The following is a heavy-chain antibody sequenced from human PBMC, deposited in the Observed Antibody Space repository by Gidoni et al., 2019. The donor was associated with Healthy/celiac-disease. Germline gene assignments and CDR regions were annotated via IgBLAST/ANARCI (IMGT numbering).Heavy chain of an antibody. Sequence: QVQLVESGGGVVQPGRSLRLSCAASGFTFSSYGMHWVRQAPGKGLEWVAVISYDGSNKYYADSVKGRFTISRDNSKNTLYLQMNSLRAEDTAVYYCAKNYNNYGDPPISFDYWGQGTLVTVSS. CDR3: AKNYNNYGDPPISFDY. D-gene: IGHD4-17*01. CDR2: ISYDGSNK. J-gene: IGHJ4*02. CDR1: GFTFSSYG. V-gene: IGHV3-30*18.